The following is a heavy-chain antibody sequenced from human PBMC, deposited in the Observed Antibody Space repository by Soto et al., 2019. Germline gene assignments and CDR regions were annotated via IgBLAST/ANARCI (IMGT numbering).Heavy chain of an antibody. D-gene: IGHD2-15*01. CDR1: GGSISSSSYY. CDR2: IYYSGST. J-gene: IGHJ6*02. CDR3: AMQDIVVVVAAPNGMDV. Sequence: SETLSLTCTVSGGSISSSSYYWGWIRQPPGKGLEWIGSIYYSGSTYYNPSLKSRVNISVDKSKNQFSLKQSTVTSADTAVYYCAMQDIVVVVAAPNGMDVWGQGTTVT. V-gene: IGHV4-39*01.